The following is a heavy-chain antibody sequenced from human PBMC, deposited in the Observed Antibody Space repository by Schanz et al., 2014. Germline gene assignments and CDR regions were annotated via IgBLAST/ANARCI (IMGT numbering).Heavy chain of an antibody. CDR2: IATSSSTR. Sequence: EGQLLESGGGLIQPGGSLRLSCEASGFDFNSYSMNWVRQVPGKGLEWLSYIATSSSTRHYADSVKGRVTISRDNAKNSVALQMNSLRAEDTAVYYCARDIDDRRGCGSGYCLGDCMDVWGQGTTVTVSS. CDR1: GFDFNSYS. V-gene: IGHV3-48*01. J-gene: IGHJ6*02. CDR3: ARDIDDRRGCGSGYCLGDCMDV. D-gene: IGHD3-10*01.